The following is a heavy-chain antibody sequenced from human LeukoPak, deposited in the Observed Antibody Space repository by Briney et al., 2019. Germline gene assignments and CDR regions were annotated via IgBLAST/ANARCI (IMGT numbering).Heavy chain of an antibody. D-gene: IGHD3-22*01. V-gene: IGHV3-9*03. J-gene: IGHJ3*02. Sequence: PGGSLRLSCAASGFTFHDYAMHWVRQVPGKGLEWVSGITWNSRSVLYADSVRGRFTISRDNAKNSLYLQMNSLRPEDMAFYYWAKGLGVAALIVDALDMWGQGTMVTV. CDR2: ITWNSRSV. CDR3: AKGLGVAALIVDALDM. CDR1: GFTFHDYA.